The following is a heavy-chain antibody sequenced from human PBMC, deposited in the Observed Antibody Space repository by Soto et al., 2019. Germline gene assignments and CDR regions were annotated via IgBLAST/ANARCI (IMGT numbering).Heavy chain of an antibody. J-gene: IGHJ4*02. D-gene: IGHD3-3*01. CDR3: ARFWSASLDY. V-gene: IGHV1-18*01. CDR2: ISPHTGNT. CDR1: GYTFTSYG. Sequence: QVQLVQSGTEVKKPGASVKVSCEAIGYTFTSYGIVWVRQAPGQGLEWMGWISPHTGNTNYAQWLQGRLSMATDTSTSTAYMELRSLRSDDTAVYYCARFWSASLDYWGQGTLVTVSS.